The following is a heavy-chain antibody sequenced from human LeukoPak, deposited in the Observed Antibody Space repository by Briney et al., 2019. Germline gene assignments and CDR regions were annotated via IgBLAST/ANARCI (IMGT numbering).Heavy chain of an antibody. Sequence: PGGSLRLSCVASGFTFSSYAMHWVRQAPGKGLEYVSAISSNGGSTYYANSVKGRFTISRDNSKNTLYLQMGSLRAEDMAVYYCARAPNYADTRVSYYYYGMDVWGQGTTVTVSS. CDR2: ISSNGGST. J-gene: IGHJ6*02. CDR3: ARAPNYADTRVSYYYYGMDV. CDR1: GFTFSSYA. D-gene: IGHD4/OR15-4a*01. V-gene: IGHV3-64*01.